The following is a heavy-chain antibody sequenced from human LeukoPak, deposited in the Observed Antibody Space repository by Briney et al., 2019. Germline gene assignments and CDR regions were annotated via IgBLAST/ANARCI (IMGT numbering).Heavy chain of an antibody. CDR1: GFTFSSYG. J-gene: IGHJ4*02. CDR3: ARDLTYCTGDCYPYYFDY. Sequence: PGGSLRLSCAASGFTFSSYGMNWVRQAPGKGLEWVSSISSGSLYTYYTASVKGRFTISRDNAKNSLYLQMNSLRAEDTAMYFCARDLTYCTGDCYPYYFDYWGQGSLVTVSS. V-gene: IGHV3-21*01. D-gene: IGHD2-8*02. CDR2: ISSGSLYT.